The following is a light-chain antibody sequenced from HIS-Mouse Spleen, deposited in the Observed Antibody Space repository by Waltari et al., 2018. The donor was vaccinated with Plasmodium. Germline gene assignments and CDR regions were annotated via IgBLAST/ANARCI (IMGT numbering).Light chain of an antibody. CDR3: QQYNNWSFT. J-gene: IGKJ3*01. CDR2: GAS. V-gene: IGKV3-15*01. Sequence: EIVMTQSPATLSASPGERATLSCRASQSVSSNLAWYHQKPGQAPRPLIYGASTRATGIPARFSGSGSGTEFTLTISSLQSEDFAVYYCQQYNNWSFTFGPGTKVDIK. CDR1: QSVSSN.